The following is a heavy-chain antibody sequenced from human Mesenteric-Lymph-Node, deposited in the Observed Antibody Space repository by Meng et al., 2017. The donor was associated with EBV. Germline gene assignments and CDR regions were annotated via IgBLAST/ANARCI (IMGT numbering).Heavy chain of an antibody. Sequence: EVQLLESGGXLVKPGGSLRLACATSGFTFNSYSMNWVRQAPGKGLEWVSSITSSGSYIYYADSMKGRFTISRDNAKNSLFLQMNSLRAEDTAVYYCARAPASSSRYHWYFDLWGRGTLVNVSS. V-gene: IGHV3-21*01. D-gene: IGHD6-13*01. CDR3: ARAPASSSRYHWYFDL. CDR2: ITSSGSYI. CDR1: GFTFNSYS. J-gene: IGHJ2*01.